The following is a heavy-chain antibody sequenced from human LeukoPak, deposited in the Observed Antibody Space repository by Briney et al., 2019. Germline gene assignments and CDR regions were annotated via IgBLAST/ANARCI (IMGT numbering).Heavy chain of an antibody. D-gene: IGHD6-13*01. CDR3: AKQYSSSWYAADY. CDR1: GFTFSSYG. CDR2: MSYDGSNK. V-gene: IGHV3-30*18. Sequence: GGSLRLSCVASGFTFSSYGMHWVRQAPGKGLEWVAVMSYDGSNKYYADSVKGRFTISRDNSKNTLYLQMNSLRDEDTAVYYCAKQYSSSWYAADYWGQGTLVTVSS. J-gene: IGHJ4*02.